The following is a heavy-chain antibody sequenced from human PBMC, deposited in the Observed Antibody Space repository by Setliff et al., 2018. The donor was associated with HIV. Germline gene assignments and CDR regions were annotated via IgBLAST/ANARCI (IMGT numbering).Heavy chain of an antibody. CDR3: ARLKDVVLMVNDF. Sequence: GGSLNISCQGFGYSFTNFLIGWVRQMPGKGLEWMGIVSPGDSGTSYSPSFQGQVTMSADKSISTAYLQWSSLKASDTAMYYCARLKDVVLMVNDFWGQGTLVTVSS. J-gene: IGHJ4*02. D-gene: IGHD2-8*01. V-gene: IGHV5-51*01. CDR1: GYSFTNFL. CDR2: VSPGDSGT.